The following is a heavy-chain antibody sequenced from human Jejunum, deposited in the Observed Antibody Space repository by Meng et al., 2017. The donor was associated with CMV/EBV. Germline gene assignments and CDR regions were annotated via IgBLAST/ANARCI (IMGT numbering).Heavy chain of an antibody. V-gene: IGHV4-59*01. CDR3: ARETPIRFLDL. CDR2: IYHSGST. J-gene: IGHJ5*02. D-gene: IGHD2-21*01. CDR1: GGPINSFY. Sequence: TCTVSGGPINSFYWSWVRQTPGKGLEWIGYIYHSGSTAYNPSLKSRVSISIDKSKNQFSLKMNSVTAADTAVYYCARETPIRFLDLWGQGTLVTVSS.